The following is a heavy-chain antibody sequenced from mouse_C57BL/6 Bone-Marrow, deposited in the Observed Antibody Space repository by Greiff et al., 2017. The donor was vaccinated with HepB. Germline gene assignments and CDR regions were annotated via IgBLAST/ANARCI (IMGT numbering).Heavy chain of an antibody. Sequence: QVQLQQSGPELVKPGASVKIPCKASGYTFTDYNMDWVKQRPGQGLEWIGEIDPSDSYTNYNQKFKGKSTLTVDKSSSTAYMQLSSLTSEDSAVYYCAREGNWAYYFDYWGQGTTLTVSS. V-gene: IGHV1-69*01. CDR1: GYTFTDYN. J-gene: IGHJ2*01. CDR2: IDPSDSYT. D-gene: IGHD4-1*01. CDR3: AREGNWAYYFDY.